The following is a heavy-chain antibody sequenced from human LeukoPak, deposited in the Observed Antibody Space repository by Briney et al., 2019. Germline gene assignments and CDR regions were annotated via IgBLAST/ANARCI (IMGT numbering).Heavy chain of an antibody. J-gene: IGHJ3*01. D-gene: IGHD3-22*01. CDR3: ARPLGYYDTSGSDVFDL. CDR2: INPNSGGT. Sequence: GASVKVSCKASGYTFTGYYMHWVRQAPGQGLEWMGWINPNSGGTNFAQKFQGRVTMTRDTSISTAYMELSRLRSDDTAMYYCARPLGYYDTSGSDVFDLWGQGTMVTVSS. CDR1: GYTFTGYY. V-gene: IGHV1-2*02.